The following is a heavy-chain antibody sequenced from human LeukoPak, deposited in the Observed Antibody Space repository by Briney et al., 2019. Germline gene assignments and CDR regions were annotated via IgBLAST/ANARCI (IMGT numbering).Heavy chain of an antibody. J-gene: IGHJ4*02. CDR2: MNPNSGNT. CDR3: ATSPLAWYPQLEVDY. V-gene: IGHV1-8*01. CDR1: GYTFTSYD. D-gene: IGHD6-6*01. Sequence: ASVKVSCKASGYTFTSYDINWVRRATGQGLEWMGWMNPNSGNTGYAQKFQGRVTMTRNTSISTAYMELSSLRSEDTAVYYCATSPLAWYPQLEVDYWGQGTLVTVSS.